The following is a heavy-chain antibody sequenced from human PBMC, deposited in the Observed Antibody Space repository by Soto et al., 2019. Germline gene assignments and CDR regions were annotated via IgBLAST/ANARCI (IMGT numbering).Heavy chain of an antibody. CDR3: AKAHIGGMARFDS. V-gene: IGHV3-23*01. Sequence: GGSLRLSCAASGFTFSSPALSWVRQAPEKRLWWVSAISGSGGSTYYADSVKSRFTIPRDNSKNTLYLQMNSLIAADTAVYYCAKAHIGGMARFDSWGQGTLVAVSS. CDR2: ISGSGGST. J-gene: IGHJ4*02. CDR1: GFTFSSPA. D-gene: IGHD1-26*01.